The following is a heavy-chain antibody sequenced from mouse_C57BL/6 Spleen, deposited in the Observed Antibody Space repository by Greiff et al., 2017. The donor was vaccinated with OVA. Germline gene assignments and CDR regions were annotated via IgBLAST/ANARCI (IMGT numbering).Heavy chain of an antibody. CDR2: IHPNSGST. D-gene: IGHD2-4*01. J-gene: IGHJ3*01. CDR1: GYTFTSYW. Sequence: QVQLQQPGAELVKPGASVKLSCKASGYTFTSYWIHWVKQRPGQGLEWIGMIHPNSGSTNYNEKFKSKATLTVDKSSSTAYMQLSSLTSEDSAVYYCARERGDYPWFAYWGQGTLVTVSA. V-gene: IGHV1-64*01. CDR3: ARERGDYPWFAY.